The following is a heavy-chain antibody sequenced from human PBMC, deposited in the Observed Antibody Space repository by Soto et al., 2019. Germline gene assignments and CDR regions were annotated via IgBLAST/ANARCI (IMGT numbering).Heavy chain of an antibody. CDR3: ARGGRQQLIPTPISYKIDY. CDR2: INHSGRT. D-gene: IGHD6-13*01. Sequence: SETLSLTCAVYGVSFSGYYWSWIRQPQGMGQEWIGEINHSGRTNYNPSLKSRVTISVDMSKNQFSLKLSSVTAADTAVYYCARGGRQQLIPTPISYKIDYWGQGTLVTVSS. V-gene: IGHV4-34*01. CDR1: GVSFSGYY. J-gene: IGHJ4*02.